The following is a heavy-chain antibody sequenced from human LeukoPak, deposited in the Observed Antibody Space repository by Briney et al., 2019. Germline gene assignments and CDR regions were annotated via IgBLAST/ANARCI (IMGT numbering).Heavy chain of an antibody. CDR1: GYIFTNYP. V-gene: IGHV7-4-1*02. CDR2: INTNTGNP. J-gene: IGHJ4*02. Sequence: ASVKVSCKASGYIFTNYPMNWVRQAPGQGLEWMGWINTNTGNPTYAQGFTERFVFSWDTPVSTAYLQISSLKAEDTAVYYCARDSYCSGGTCYSRVGYWGQGTVVTVSS. CDR3: ARDSYCSGGTCYSRVGY. D-gene: IGHD2-15*01.